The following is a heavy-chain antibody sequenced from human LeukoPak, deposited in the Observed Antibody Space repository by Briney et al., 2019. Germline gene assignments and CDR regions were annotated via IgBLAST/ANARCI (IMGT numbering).Heavy chain of an antibody. Sequence: GGSLRLSCAASGFTFSSYSMNWVRQAPGKGLEWVAVISYDGSNKYYADSVKGRFTISRDNSKNTLYLQMNSLRAEDTAVYYCAKTRLRLSQPPDYYFDYWGQGTLVTVSS. D-gene: IGHD5-12*01. V-gene: IGHV3-30*18. CDR2: ISYDGSNK. CDR1: GFTFSSYS. CDR3: AKTRLRLSQPPDYYFDY. J-gene: IGHJ4*02.